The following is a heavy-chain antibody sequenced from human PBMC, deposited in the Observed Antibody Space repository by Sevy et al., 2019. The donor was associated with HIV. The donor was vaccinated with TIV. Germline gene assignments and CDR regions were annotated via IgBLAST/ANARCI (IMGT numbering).Heavy chain of an antibody. CDR2: INPSGGST. V-gene: IGHV1-46*01. D-gene: IGHD2-15*01. Sequence: ASVKVSCKASGYTFTTYYIHWVRQAPGQGLQWMGIINPSGGSTNYPQKFQGRVTMTSDTSTSTVYMDLTSLRSEDTAVYYCARGLGWQQYCWYFEYWGQGTLVTVS. J-gene: IGHJ4*02. CDR1: GYTFTTYY. CDR3: ARGLGWQQYCWYFEY.